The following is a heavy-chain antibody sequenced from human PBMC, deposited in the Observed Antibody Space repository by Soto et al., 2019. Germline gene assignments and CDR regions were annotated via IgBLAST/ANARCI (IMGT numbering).Heavy chain of an antibody. J-gene: IGHJ4*02. CDR2: IWYDGSNK. CDR3: ARDLSGDSYIDY. D-gene: IGHD2-21*02. Sequence: LRLSCEASGFTFSGNGMHWVRQAPGKGLEWVAVIWYDGSNKHYADSVRGRFTISRDTSKNALYLQMNSLRAEDTAVYYCARDLSGDSYIDYWGQGTLVTVSS. CDR1: GFTFSGNG. V-gene: IGHV3-33*01.